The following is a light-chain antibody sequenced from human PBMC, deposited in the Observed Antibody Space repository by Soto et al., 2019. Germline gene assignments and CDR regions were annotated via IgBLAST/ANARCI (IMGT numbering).Light chain of an antibody. CDR3: QQYDNWPPYT. V-gene: IGKV3-15*01. CDR2: GAS. Sequence: EVVMTQSPATLSVSPGERATLSCRASQSVSSNLAWYQQKPGQAPRLLIYGASTRATGIPIRFSASGSGTESTLTIISLQSEDFAVYYCQQYDNWPPYTFGQGTKLEI. J-gene: IGKJ2*01. CDR1: QSVSSN.